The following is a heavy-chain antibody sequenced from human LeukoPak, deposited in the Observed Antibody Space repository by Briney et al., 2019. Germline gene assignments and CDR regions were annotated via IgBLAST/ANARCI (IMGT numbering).Heavy chain of an antibody. Sequence: PSETLSLTCAVSGYSITSTYWWGWIRRTPGRGLEWIGSLHHSGSTSYSPSLKSRVTISVDTSKNQFSLRLSSVTAADTAVYCCARVGGDDSTGHYSVDYWGQGTLVTVSS. CDR1: GYSITSTYW. CDR3: ARVGGDDSTGHYSVDY. V-gene: IGHV4-38-2*01. CDR2: LHHSGST. J-gene: IGHJ4*02. D-gene: IGHD3-22*01.